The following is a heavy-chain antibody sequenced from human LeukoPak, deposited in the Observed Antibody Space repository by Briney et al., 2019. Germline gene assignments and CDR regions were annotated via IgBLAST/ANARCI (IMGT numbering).Heavy chain of an antibody. J-gene: IGHJ4*02. CDR2: IYYSGST. V-gene: IGHV4-39*06. CDR3: ASARLLRYFDWLSYFDY. CDR1: GGSISSSSYY. Sequence: PSETLSLTCTVSGGSISSSSYYWGWIRQPPGKGLEWIGSIYYSGSTYDNPSLKSRVTISVDTSKNQFPLKLSSVTAAGTAVYYCASARLLRYFDWLSYFDYWGQGTLVTVSS. D-gene: IGHD3-9*01.